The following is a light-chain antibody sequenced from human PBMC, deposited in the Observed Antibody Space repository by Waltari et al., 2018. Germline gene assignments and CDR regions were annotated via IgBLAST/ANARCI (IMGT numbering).Light chain of an antibody. CDR3: HQSGSLPFT. CDR1: QNTGTN. Sequence: ELVLTQSPDFQSATTNEKVTITCRARQNTGTNLHWYQQKPYQSPKLLIRYASRSFSGVPSRFSGSGSGTTFTLSISSLQPEDAATYYCHQSGSLPFTFGPGTKVEIK. J-gene: IGKJ3*01. V-gene: IGKV6-21*01. CDR2: YAS.